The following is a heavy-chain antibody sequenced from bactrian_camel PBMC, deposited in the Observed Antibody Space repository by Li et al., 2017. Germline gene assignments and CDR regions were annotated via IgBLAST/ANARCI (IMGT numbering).Heavy chain of an antibody. CDR1: GYTDTMNC. CDR2: IDNDGTT. J-gene: IGHJ4*01. Sequence: HVQLVESGGGSVQAGGSLRLSCAASGYTDTMNCMGWFRQAPGKGREEVAHIDNDGTTNYAHSVKGRFTVSKDSDQNIMYLQMNNLKPEDAGLYRCVAESLCAWLGTTEGYFGQGTQVTVS. V-gene: IGHV3S53*01. D-gene: IGHD3*01.